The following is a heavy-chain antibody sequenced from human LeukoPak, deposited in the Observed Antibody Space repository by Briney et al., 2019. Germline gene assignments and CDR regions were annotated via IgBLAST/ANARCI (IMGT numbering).Heavy chain of an antibody. CDR1: GFTFSSYS. J-gene: IGHJ4*02. V-gene: IGHV3-48*04. CDR3: TRLGGVTKTELEQN. CDR2: ISSSSSTI. Sequence: PGGSLRLSCAASGFTFSSYSMNWVRQAPGKGLEWVSYISSSSSTIYYADSVKGRFTISRDNAKNSLYLQMNSLKTEDTAVYYCTRLGGVTKTELEQNWGQGTLVTVSS. D-gene: IGHD3-16*01.